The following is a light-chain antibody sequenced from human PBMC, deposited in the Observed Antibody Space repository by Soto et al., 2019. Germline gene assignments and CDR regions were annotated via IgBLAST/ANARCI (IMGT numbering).Light chain of an antibody. V-gene: IGKV3-20*01. Sequence: ELAWTQSPGTLSMSPGARATLSCRASQSFNSIYLAWYQQKPGQAPRLLISGASSRGTRIPDRFSGSGSGTDFTLTISRLEPEDFAVYYCHQYDSWTFGQGTKLDIK. J-gene: IGKJ1*01. CDR2: GAS. CDR1: QSFNSIY. CDR3: HQYDSWT.